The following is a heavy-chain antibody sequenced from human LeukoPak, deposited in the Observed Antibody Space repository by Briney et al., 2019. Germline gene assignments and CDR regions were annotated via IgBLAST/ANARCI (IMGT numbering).Heavy chain of an antibody. CDR2: IVVGSGNT. CDR1: GFTFTSSV. J-gene: IGHJ3*02. D-gene: IGHD5-18*01. V-gene: IGHV1-58*01. Sequence: SVNVSCKATGFTFTSSVVQWVRQARGQRLEWIGWIVVGSGNTNYAQKFQERVTITRDMSTSTAYMELSGLRAADTAVYYCAADRFRYSYGRYSAFDIWGQGTMVTVSS. CDR3: AADRFRYSYGRYSAFDI.